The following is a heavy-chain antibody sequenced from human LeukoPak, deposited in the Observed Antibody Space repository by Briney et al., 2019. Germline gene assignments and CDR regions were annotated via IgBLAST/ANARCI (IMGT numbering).Heavy chain of an antibody. CDR1: GFTFSNAW. D-gene: IGHD1-14*01. Sequence: PGWSLRLSCAASGFTFSNAWMTWVRQAPGKGLEWVGRIKSITHGWTPDYAAPVQGRFTISRDHSKNTLYLQVDSLKTEDTAVYYCSTDAGLRALGGQGTLVTVSS. CDR3: STDAGLRAL. J-gene: IGHJ4*02. V-gene: IGHV3-15*01. CDR2: IKSITHGWTP.